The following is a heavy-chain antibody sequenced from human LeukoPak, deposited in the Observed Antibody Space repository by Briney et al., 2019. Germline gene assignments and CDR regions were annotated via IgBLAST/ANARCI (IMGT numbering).Heavy chain of an antibody. CDR2: ISSSGNNA. J-gene: IGHJ3*01. Sequence: PGGSLRLSCAVSGFTFRGAAMTWVRQAPGKGLEWVSLISSSGNNAYYADSVKGRFTISRDNSKNTLSLQMNSLRVEDTAIYYCAKDIQLSTWGLGTRVIVSS. V-gene: IGHV3-23*01. CDR1: GFTFRGAA. D-gene: IGHD5-24*01. CDR3: AKDIQLST.